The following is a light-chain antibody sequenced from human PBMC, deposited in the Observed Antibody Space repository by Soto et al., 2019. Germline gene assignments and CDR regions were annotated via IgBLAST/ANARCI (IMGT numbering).Light chain of an antibody. CDR1: QHVTTTY. Sequence: IVLTQSPATLSLSPGERATLSCTASQHVTTTYIAWYQQKFGQAPRLLIYGASTRATGTPDRFTGGGFGTDFTLTISRVEPGDFAVYYCQQYDSSFTFGGGTKVAIK. CDR3: QQYDSSFT. J-gene: IGKJ4*01. CDR2: GAS. V-gene: IGKV3-20*01.